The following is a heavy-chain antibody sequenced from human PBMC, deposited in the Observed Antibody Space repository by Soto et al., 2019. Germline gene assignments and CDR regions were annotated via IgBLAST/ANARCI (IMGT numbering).Heavy chain of an antibody. CDR2: ISHSGST. D-gene: IGHD4-4*01. Sequence: SETLSLTCVVSGGSISGRTWLSWVRQPPGKGLEWIGEISHSGSTNYNPTLKSRVTISIDTSNNHFSLNVSSVTAADTAVYYCVRHQGDSNFHGRDAMGVWGQGTTVTVSS. V-gene: IGHV4-4*02. J-gene: IGHJ6*02. CDR3: VRHQGDSNFHGRDAMGV. CDR1: GGSISGRTW.